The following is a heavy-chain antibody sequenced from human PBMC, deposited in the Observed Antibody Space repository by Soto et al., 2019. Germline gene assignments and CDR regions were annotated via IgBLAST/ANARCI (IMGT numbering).Heavy chain of an antibody. D-gene: IGHD3-3*01. V-gene: IGHV3-30*18. CDR3: AKIGHYDLCRSSGMDV. J-gene: IGHJ6*02. CDR1: GFTFSSYG. CDR2: ISYDGSNK. Sequence: QVQLVESGGGVVQPGRSLRLSCAASGFTFSSYGMHWVRQAPGKGLEWVAVISYDGSNKYYADSVKGRFTISRDNSKNTLYLQMNSLRAEDTAVYYCAKIGHYDLCRSSGMDVWGQGTTVTVSS.